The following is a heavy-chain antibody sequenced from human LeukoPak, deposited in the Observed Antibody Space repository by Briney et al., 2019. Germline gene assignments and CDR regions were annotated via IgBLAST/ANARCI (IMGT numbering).Heavy chain of an antibody. CDR1: GYTFTSYG. V-gene: IGHV1-18*01. J-gene: IGHJ6*03. D-gene: IGHD5-24*01. CDR2: ISAYNGNT. Sequence: ASVKVSCKASGYTFTSYGISWVRQAPGQGLEWMGWISAYNGNTNYAQKLQGRVTMTTDTSTSTAYMELRSLRSDDTAVYYCARGRWLQSYYYYYMDVWGKGTTVTISS. CDR3: ARGRWLQSYYYYYMDV.